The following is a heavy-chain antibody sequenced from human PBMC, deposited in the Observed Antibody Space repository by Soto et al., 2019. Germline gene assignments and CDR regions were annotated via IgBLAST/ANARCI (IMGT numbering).Heavy chain of an antibody. Sequence: QVQLVESGGGVVQPGRSLRLSCAASGFTFSAYGMHWVRQAPGKGLEWVAVIRYDGSNKYYVDSVKGRFTISRDDSKNTLYLQMNSLRAEDTAVYYCARETGAPLYGMDVWGQGTTVTVSS. J-gene: IGHJ6*02. CDR2: IRYDGSNK. CDR3: ARETGAPLYGMDV. CDR1: GFTFSAYG. V-gene: IGHV3-33*01. D-gene: IGHD7-27*01.